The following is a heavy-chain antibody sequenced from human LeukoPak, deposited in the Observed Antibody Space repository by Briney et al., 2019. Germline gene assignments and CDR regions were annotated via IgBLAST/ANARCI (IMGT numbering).Heavy chain of an antibody. V-gene: IGHV3-7*04. CDR2: IKQDGSEE. D-gene: IGHD5-12*01. Sequence: GGSLRLSCAASGFTFSSYWMSWVRQAPGKGLEWVANIKQDGSEEYYVDSVKGRFTISRDNAKNSLYLQMNSLRAEDTAVYYCAGDIVASLPYYYGMDVWGQGTTVTVSS. CDR1: GFTFSSYW. CDR3: AGDIVASLPYYYGMDV. J-gene: IGHJ6*02.